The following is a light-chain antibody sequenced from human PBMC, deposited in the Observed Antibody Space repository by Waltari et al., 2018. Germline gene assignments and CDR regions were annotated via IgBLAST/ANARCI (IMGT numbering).Light chain of an antibody. CDR2: DVT. CDR1: GRDVCVYTS. V-gene: IGLV2-11*01. Sequence: QSALTQPRSVSGSPGQSVTISCTGTGRDVCVYTSVSWYQQHPGKAPKPVIYDVTKRPSGVPDRFAGSKAGNSAALTVSGLQAEDEADYYCCSYAGTWVFGGGTKLTVL. CDR3: CSYAGTWV. J-gene: IGLJ3*02.